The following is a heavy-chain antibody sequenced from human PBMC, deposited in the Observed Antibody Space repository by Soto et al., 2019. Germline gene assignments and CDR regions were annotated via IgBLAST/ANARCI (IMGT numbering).Heavy chain of an antibody. CDR2: INHSGST. D-gene: IGHD3-10*01. V-gene: IGHV4-34*01. Sequence: PSETLSLTCDVYGGSFSSYYWSWIRQPPGKGLEWIGEINHSGSTNYNPSLKSRVTISVDTSKNQFSLKLSSVTAADTAVYYCARGSNPKSRGYYYGSGNRLRINWFDPWGQGTLVTVSS. J-gene: IGHJ5*02. CDR1: GGSFSSYY. CDR3: ARGSNPKSRGYYYGSGNRLRINWFDP.